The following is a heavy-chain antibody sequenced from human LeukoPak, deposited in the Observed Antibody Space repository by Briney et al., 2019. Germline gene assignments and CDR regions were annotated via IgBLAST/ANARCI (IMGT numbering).Heavy chain of an antibody. V-gene: IGHV3-30*04. CDR3: ARGQRGTAMGNPFDY. Sequence: PGGSLRLSCAASGFTFSSYAMHWVRQAPGKGLEWVAVISYDGSNKYYADSVKGRFTISRDNSKNTLYLQMNSLRAEDTAVYYCARGQRGTAMGNPFDYWGQGTLVTVSS. D-gene: IGHD5-18*01. J-gene: IGHJ4*02. CDR1: GFTFSSYA. CDR2: ISYDGSNK.